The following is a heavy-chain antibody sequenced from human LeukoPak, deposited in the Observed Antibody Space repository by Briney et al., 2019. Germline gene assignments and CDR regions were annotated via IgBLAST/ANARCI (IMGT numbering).Heavy chain of an antibody. CDR2: IYYSGST. CDR3: ARVRGAMAPNFDY. J-gene: IGHJ4*02. Sequence: PSETLSLTCTDSGGSISSSSYYWGWIRQPPGKGLGWIGSIYYSGSTYYNPSLKSRVTISVDTSKNQFSLKLSSVTAADTAVYYCARVRGAMAPNFDYWGQGTLVTVSS. V-gene: IGHV4-39*07. CDR1: GGSISSSSYY. D-gene: IGHD5-18*01.